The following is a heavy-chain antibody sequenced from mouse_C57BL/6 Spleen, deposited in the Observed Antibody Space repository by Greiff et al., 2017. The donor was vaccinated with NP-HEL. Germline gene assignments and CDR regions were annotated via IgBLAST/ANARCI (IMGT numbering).Heavy chain of an antibody. V-gene: IGHV5-6*01. CDR2: ISSGGSYT. CDR1: GFTFSSYG. CDR3: ARQGTVVAPFDY. Sequence: EVQRVESGGDLVKPGGSLKLSCAASGFTFSSYGMSWVRQTPDKRLEWVATISSGGSYTYYPASVKGRFTISRDNAKNTLYLQMSRLKSEDTAMYYCARQGTVVAPFDYWGQGTTLTVSS. J-gene: IGHJ2*01. D-gene: IGHD1-1*01.